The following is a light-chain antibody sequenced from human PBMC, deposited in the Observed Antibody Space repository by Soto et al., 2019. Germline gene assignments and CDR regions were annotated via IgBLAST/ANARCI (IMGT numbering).Light chain of an antibody. J-gene: IGKJ5*01. CDR2: WAS. V-gene: IGKV4-1*01. CDR1: QSILYSSNNKNH. CDR3: QQYYSNSIT. Sequence: DIGMAQSPDSLSVSLGERATINCKSSQSILYSSNNKNHLAWYQQKPGQPPKLLIYWASTRESGVPDRFSGSGSGTDFTLTISSLQAEDVAVYYCQQYYSNSITFGQGTRREIK.